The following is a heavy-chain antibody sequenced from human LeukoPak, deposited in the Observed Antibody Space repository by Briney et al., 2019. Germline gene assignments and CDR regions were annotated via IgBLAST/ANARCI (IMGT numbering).Heavy chain of an antibody. CDR3: ARVLRNFDY. J-gene: IGHJ4*02. V-gene: IGHV4-59*02. Sequence: PSETLSLTCNVSGGSVSSYFWSWIRQPPGKGLEWIGYIYYSGSTTYNPSLKSRVSISVDTSKSQFSLKLSSVTAADTAVYYCARVLRNFDYWGQGTLVTVSS. CDR1: GGSVSSYF. CDR2: IYYSGST.